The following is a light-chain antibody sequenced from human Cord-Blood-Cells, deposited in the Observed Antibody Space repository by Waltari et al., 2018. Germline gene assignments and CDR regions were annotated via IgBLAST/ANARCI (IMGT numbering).Light chain of an antibody. CDR3: SSYTSSSTVV. V-gene: IGLV2-14*01. J-gene: IGLJ2*01. Sequence: QSALPQPASVSGSPGQSTTISCTGTSSDVGGYNYVSWYQRPPGKAPKRMIYDVSNRPSGVSNRFSGSKSGNTASLTISGRQAEDEADYYCSSYTSSSTVVFGGGTKLTVL. CDR1: SSDVGGYNY. CDR2: DVS.